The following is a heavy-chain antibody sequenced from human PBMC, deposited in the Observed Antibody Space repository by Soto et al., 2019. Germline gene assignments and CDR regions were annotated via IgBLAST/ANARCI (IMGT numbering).Heavy chain of an antibody. Sequence: EVQLLESGGGLVQPGESLRLSCAASGFSFSLYAMTWVRQAPGKGLEWVSTISGTGSTYYADSVKGRFTISRDNSKATVYLQMNNLKAEDTAVSYCAKRDGAAAAGIDYWGQGNLVTVSS. V-gene: IGHV3-23*01. J-gene: IGHJ4*02. CDR2: ISGTGST. CDR3: AKRDGAAAAGIDY. D-gene: IGHD6-13*01. CDR1: GFSFSLYA.